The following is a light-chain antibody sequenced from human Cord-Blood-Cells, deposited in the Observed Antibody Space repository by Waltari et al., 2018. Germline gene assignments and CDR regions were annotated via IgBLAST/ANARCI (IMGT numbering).Light chain of an antibody. Sequence: QSVLTQPPSASGTPRPVGHLSGSGSSTNRRRNSGYWYQQLPGTAPKLLIYRNNQRPSGVPDRFSGSKSGTSASLAISGLRSEDEADYYCAAWDDSLSGRVFGGGTKLTVL. V-gene: IGLV1-47*01. CDR2: RNN. CDR1: STNRRRNS. J-gene: IGLJ3*02. CDR3: AAWDDSLSGRV.